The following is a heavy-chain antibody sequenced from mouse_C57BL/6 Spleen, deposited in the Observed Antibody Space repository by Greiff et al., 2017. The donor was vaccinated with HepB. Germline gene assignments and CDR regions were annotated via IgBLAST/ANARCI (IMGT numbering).Heavy chain of an antibody. Sequence: VQLQQSGPELVKPGASVKISCKASGYAFSSSWMNWVKQRPGKGLEWIGRIYPGDGDTNYNGKFKGKATLTADKSSSTAYMQLNSLTSEDSAVYFCARGGSMDYWGQGTSVTVSS. CDR2: IYPGDGDT. CDR3: ARGGSMDY. J-gene: IGHJ4*01. V-gene: IGHV1-82*01. CDR1: GYAFSSSW.